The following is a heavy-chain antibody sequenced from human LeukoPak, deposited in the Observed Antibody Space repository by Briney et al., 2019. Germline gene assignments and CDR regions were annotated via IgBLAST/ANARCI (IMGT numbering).Heavy chain of an antibody. D-gene: IGHD3-9*01. Sequence: GGSLRLSCAASGFTFNTYWMHWVRQAPGKGLVWVSRISSDGTNTLYADSVKGRFTISRDNAKNTLYLQMKSLRAEDTAVYYCVRDWDHFDFDSWGQGTLVTVSS. CDR2: ISSDGTNT. V-gene: IGHV3-74*01. CDR1: GFTFNTYW. J-gene: IGHJ5*01. CDR3: VRDWDHFDFDS.